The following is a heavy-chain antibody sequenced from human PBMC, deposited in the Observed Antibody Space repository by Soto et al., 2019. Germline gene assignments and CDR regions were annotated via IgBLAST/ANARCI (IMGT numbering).Heavy chain of an antibody. Sequence: SETLSLTCTVSGGSISSGGYYWSWIRQHPGKGLEWIGYIYYSGSTYYNPSLKSRVTISIDTSKNQFSLKLSSVTAADTAVYYCARLGAYYQSLDPWGPGTLVTVSS. CDR2: IYYSGST. CDR1: GGSISSGGYY. CDR3: ARLGAYYQSLDP. V-gene: IGHV4-31*03. J-gene: IGHJ5*02. D-gene: IGHD2-21*01.